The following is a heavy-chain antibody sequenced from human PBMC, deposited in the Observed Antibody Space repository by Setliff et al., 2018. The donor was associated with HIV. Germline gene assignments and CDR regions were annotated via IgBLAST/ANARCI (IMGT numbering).Heavy chain of an antibody. CDR3: ATLKMATIYRDFDY. D-gene: IGHD5-12*01. Sequence: SETLSLTCAVYGGSFSGYYWSWIRQPPGKGLERIGEINHRGSTNCNPSLKSRVSISVDTSKNQFSLKLSSVTAADTAVYYCATLKMATIYRDFDYWGQGTLVTVSS. J-gene: IGHJ4*02. CDR1: GGSFSGYY. V-gene: IGHV4-34*01. CDR2: INHRGST.